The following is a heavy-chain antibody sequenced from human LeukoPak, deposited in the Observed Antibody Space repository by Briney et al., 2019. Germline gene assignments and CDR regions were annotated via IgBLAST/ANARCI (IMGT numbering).Heavy chain of an antibody. D-gene: IGHD1-1*01. J-gene: IGHJ5*02. V-gene: IGHV4-39*01. CDR3: ARHLDGRFDP. CDR2: TYYSGST. CDR1: GGSISSSSYY. Sequence: SETLSLTCTVSGGSISSSSYYWGWIRQPPGKGLEWIGSTYYSGSTYYNPSLKSRVTISVDTSKNQFSLKLSSVTAADTAVYYCARHLDGRFDPWGQGTLVTVSS.